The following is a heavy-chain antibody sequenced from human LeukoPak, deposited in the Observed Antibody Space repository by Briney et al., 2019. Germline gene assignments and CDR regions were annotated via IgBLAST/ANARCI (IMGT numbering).Heavy chain of an antibody. D-gene: IGHD6-13*01. V-gene: IGHV3-33*08. Sequence: PGGSLRLSCAASGFTFSSYSMNWVRQAPGKGLEWLAQIWYDGSNKYYVDSVKGRFTTSRDNSKNTVYLQMNSLRAEDTAVYFCARDGQQLAPYAMDVWAKGPRSPSH. CDR1: GFTFSSYS. J-gene: IGHJ6*02. CDR2: IWYDGSNK. CDR3: ARDGQQLAPYAMDV.